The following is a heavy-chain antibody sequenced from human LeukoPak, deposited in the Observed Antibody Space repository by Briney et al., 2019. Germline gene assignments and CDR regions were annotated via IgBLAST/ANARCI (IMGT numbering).Heavy chain of an antibody. CDR2: IIPILGIA. CDR3: ARGDYGSGSYPPDV. D-gene: IGHD3-10*01. CDR1: GDTFTSYA. Sequence: ASVTVSCKASGDTFTSYAIRWVRQAPGQGLEWMGRIIPILGIANYAQKFQGRVTITADKSTSTAYMELSSLRSEDTAVYYCARGDYGSGSYPPDVWGQGTTVTVSS. V-gene: IGHV1-69*04. J-gene: IGHJ6*02.